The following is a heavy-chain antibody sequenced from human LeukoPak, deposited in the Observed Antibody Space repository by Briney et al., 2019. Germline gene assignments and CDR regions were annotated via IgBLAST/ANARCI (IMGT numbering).Heavy chain of an antibody. D-gene: IGHD3-9*01. CDR3: ARERLGFFEY. V-gene: IGHV4-30-4*08. CDR2: IYYSGST. Sequence: SQTLSLTCTVSGGSISSGDYYWSWIRQPPGKGLEWIGYIYYSGSTYYNPSLKSRVTISLDTSKNQFSLKLSSVTSADTAVYYCARERLGFFEYWGQGTLVTVSS. CDR1: GGSISSGDYY. J-gene: IGHJ4*02.